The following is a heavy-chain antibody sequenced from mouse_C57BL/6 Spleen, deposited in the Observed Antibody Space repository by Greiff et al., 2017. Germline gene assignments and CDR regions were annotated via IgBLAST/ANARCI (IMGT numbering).Heavy chain of an antibody. Sequence: QVQLQQSGAELVKPGASVKISCKASGYAFSSYWMNWVKQRPGKGLEWIGQIYPGDGDTNYNGKFKGKATLTADKSSSPAYMQLSSLTSEDSAVYFCARGPNDSNYRYWYFEVWGTGTTVTVSS. CDR2: IYPGDGDT. J-gene: IGHJ1*03. V-gene: IGHV1-80*01. CDR1: GYAFSSYW. CDR3: ARGPNDSNYRYWYFEV. D-gene: IGHD2-5*01.